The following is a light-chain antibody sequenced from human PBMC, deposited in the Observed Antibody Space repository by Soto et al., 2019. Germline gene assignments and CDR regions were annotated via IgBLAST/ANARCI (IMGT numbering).Light chain of an antibody. J-gene: IGKJ2*01. Sequence: IQMTQSPSSLSASVGDRITITCRASQRITTYLNRYQQKPAEATKLLISTSGTLQRGVPSRFSGSGSWTDFTRTITALRPEDFATYYCQQTYSTPYTFSQGTKLEIK. CDR1: QRITTY. CDR3: QQTYSTPYT. V-gene: IGKV1-39*01. CDR2: TSG.